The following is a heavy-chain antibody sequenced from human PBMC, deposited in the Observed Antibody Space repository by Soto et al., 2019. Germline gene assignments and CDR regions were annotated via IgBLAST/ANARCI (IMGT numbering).Heavy chain of an antibody. V-gene: IGHV4-59*08. J-gene: IGHJ4*02. CDR3: ASHAAFGGVNAIPTEVDY. D-gene: IGHD3-16*02. Sequence: SETLSLTCTVSGGSISSYYWSWIRQPPGKGLEWIGYIYYSGSTNYNPSLKSRVTISVDTSKNQFSLKLSSVNAADTAVYYCASHAAFGGVNAIPTEVDYCGQGTLVTVSA. CDR1: GGSISSYY. CDR2: IYYSGST.